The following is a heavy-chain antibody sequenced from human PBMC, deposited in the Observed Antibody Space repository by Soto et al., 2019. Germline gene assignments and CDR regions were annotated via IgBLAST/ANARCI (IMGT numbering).Heavy chain of an antibody. V-gene: IGHV1-69*02. CDR1: GGTFSSYT. J-gene: IGHJ4*02. CDR2: IIPILGIE. Sequence: SVKVSCKASGGTFSSYTISWVRQAPGQGLEWMGRIIPILGIENYAQKFQGRVTITADKSTSTAYMELSSLRSEDTAVYYCATTPSSSGWSLFDYWGQGTLVTVSS. CDR3: ATTPSSSGWSLFDY. D-gene: IGHD6-19*01.